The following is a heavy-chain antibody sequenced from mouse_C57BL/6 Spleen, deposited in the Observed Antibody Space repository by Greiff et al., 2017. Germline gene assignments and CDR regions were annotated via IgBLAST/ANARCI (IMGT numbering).Heavy chain of an antibody. CDR1: GFTFSDYG. J-gene: IGHJ4*01. CDR3: ETLLREAMDY. D-gene: IGHD1-1*01. CDR2: ISSGSSTI. V-gene: IGHV5-17*01. Sequence: EVKLMESGGGLVKPGGSLKLSCAASGFTFSDYGMHWVRQAPEQGLEWVAYISSGSSTIYYADTVKGRFTISRDNAKNTLFLQMTSLRSEDTAMYYCETLLREAMDYWGQGTSVTVSS.